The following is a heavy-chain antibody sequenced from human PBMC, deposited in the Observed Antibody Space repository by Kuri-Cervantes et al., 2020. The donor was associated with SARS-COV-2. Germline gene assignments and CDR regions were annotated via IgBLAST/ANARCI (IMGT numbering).Heavy chain of an antibody. D-gene: IGHD6-19*01. CDR3: ARPMGIAVTPLNDAFDI. Sequence: GGSLRLSCAASGFTFSCYGMHWVRQAPGKGLEWVAIIYYDGSYKHYAESVKGRFTISRDNSKNTLYLQMNSLRAEDTAVYYCARPMGIAVTPLNDAFDIWGQGTMVTVSS. J-gene: IGHJ3*02. CDR2: IYYDGSYK. CDR1: GFTFSCYG. V-gene: IGHV3-33*01.